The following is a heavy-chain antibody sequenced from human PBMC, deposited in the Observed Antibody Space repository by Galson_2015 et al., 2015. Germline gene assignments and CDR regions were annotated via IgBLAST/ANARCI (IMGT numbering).Heavy chain of an antibody. CDR2: ISSSGSTI. Sequence: SLRLSCAAYGFTFSDYYMSWIRQAPGKGLEWVSYISSSGSTIYYADSVKGRFTISRDNAKNSLYLQMNSLRAQDTAVYYCARVASYDFWSGYATHNYYYYYIDVWGKGTTVTVSS. V-gene: IGHV3-11*01. CDR3: ARVASYDFWSGYATHNYYYYYIDV. D-gene: IGHD3-3*01. CDR1: GFTFSDYY. J-gene: IGHJ6*03.